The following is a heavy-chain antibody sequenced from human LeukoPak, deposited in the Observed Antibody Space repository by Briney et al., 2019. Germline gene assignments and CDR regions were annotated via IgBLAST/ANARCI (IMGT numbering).Heavy chain of an antibody. CDR1: GFTFSSYW. V-gene: IGHV3-7*01. J-gene: IGHJ4*02. CDR3: ARVSQRMPARNPLDY. CDR2: IKQDGNEK. D-gene: IGHD6-6*01. Sequence: PGGSLRLSCAASGFTFSSYWRSWVRQARGKGLEWVANIKQDGNEKHYVDSVTGRFTISRDNAKNSLYLQMNSLRAEDTAVYYCARVSQRMPARNPLDYWGQGTLVTVSS.